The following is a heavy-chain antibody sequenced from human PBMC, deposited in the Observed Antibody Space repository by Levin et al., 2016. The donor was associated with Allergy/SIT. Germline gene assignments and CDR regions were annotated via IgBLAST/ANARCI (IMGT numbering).Heavy chain of an antibody. CDR2: IYPGDSDT. V-gene: IGHV5-51*01. J-gene: IGHJ4*02. Sequence: VRQMPGKGLEWMGIIYPGDSDTRNSPSFQGQVTFSVDKSISTAYLQWSSLRASDTAIYYCARLGSYSDSTGYRGDYFGNWGQGTLVTVSS. CDR3: ARLGSYSDSTGYRGDYFGN. D-gene: IGHD3-22*01.